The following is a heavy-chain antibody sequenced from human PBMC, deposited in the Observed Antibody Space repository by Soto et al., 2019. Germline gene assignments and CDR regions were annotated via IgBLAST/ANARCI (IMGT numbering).Heavy chain of an antibody. CDR3: ATHTVVTPGNYYSGMDV. CDR1: GGTFRSYA. D-gene: IGHD4-4*01. J-gene: IGHJ6*02. V-gene: IGHV1-69*12. Sequence: QVQLVQSGAEVKKPGSSVKVSCKASGGTFRSYAISWVRQAPGQGLEWMGGLIPIFGTADYAQKFQGSVTITADDSTSTAYMELSSLRSDDTAVYYCATHTVVTPGNYYSGMDVWGQGTTVTVSS. CDR2: LIPIFGTA.